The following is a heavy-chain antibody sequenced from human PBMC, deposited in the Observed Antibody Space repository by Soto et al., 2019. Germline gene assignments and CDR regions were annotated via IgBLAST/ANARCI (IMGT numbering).Heavy chain of an antibody. V-gene: IGHV3-33*01. Sequence: QVQLVESGGGVVQPGRSLRLSCAASGFTFSSYGMHWVRQAPGKGLEWVAVIWYEGSNKYYADSVKGRFTSSRDNSKNTVYLQMNSLRAEDTAVYYCARSGIFGVVVDYWGQGTLVTVSS. J-gene: IGHJ4*02. CDR1: GFTFSSYG. D-gene: IGHD3-3*01. CDR2: IWYEGSNK. CDR3: ARSGIFGVVVDY.